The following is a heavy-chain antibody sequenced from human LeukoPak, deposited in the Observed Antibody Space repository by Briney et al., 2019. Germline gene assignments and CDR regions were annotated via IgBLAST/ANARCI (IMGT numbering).Heavy chain of an antibody. CDR3: ARHVVVGAIVDY. CDR1: GGSISSSSYY. CDR2: IYYSGST. Sequence: PSETLSLTCTVSGGSISSSSYYWGWIRQPPGQGLEWIGSIYYSGSTYYNPSLKSLATISVDTSKNQFSLKLSSVTAADTAVYYCARHVVVGAIVDYWGQGTLVTVSS. V-gene: IGHV4-39*01. J-gene: IGHJ4*02. D-gene: IGHD1-26*01.